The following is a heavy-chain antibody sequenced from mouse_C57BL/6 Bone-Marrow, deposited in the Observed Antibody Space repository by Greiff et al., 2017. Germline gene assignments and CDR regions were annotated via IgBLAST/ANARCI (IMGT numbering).Heavy chain of an antibody. D-gene: IGHD1-1*01. J-gene: IGHJ3*01. CDR2: ILPRSGNT. CDR1: GYTFTSYG. CDR3: ARKGDYYYGSSYAY. Sequence: VQLQESGAELARPGASVKLSCKASGYTFTSYGISWVKQRKGQGLEWIGEILPRSGNTYYNEKFKGKDKLTADKSASKAYMELRSQTSEDSAVYFCARKGDYYYGSSYAYWGQGTLVTVSA. V-gene: IGHV1-81*01.